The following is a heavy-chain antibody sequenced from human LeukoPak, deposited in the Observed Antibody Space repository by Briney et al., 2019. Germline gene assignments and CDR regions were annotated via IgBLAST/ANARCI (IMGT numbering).Heavy chain of an antibody. CDR2: ITISSSTI. Sequence: GGSLRLSRAASGFTLSSYSMSWVREAPGGGLEWVSYITISSSTIYYADSVKGRFTISRDNAKDSVYLQMNSLRAEDTVVYYCARASLSTRPIDYWGQGTLVTVSS. J-gene: IGHJ4*02. V-gene: IGHV3-48*04. CDR1: GFTLSSYS. CDR3: ARASLSTRPIDY.